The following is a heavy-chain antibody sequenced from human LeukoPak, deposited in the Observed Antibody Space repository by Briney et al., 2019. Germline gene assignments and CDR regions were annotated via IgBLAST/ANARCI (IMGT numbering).Heavy chain of an antibody. J-gene: IGHJ4*02. CDR2: ISKVGSKK. D-gene: IGHD2-15*01. V-gene: IGHV3-30*18. Sequence: GRSLRLSCAASGSTFSNYGMHWVRQAAGKGLEWVAFISKVGSKKYYGGSVTGRFITSRDNSRNTVYLQMDSLRPEDTAVYYCAKDKGWSRVIDYWGQGTLVTVAS. CDR1: GSTFSNYG. CDR3: AKDKGWSRVIDY.